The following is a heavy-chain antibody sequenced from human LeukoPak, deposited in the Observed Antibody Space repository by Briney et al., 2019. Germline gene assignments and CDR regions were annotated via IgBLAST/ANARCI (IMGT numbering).Heavy chain of an antibody. CDR1: GFTFSRFW. V-gene: IGHV3-7*04. J-gene: IGHJ4*02. CDR2: IKPDGSEK. CDR3: ARENYFDY. Sequence: GGSLRLSCAASGFTFSRFWMGWVRQAPGKGLEWVANIKPDGSEKNYGDSVRGRFTISRDNARNSLYLQMTGLRAEDTAVYYCARENYFDYWGQGTLVTVSS.